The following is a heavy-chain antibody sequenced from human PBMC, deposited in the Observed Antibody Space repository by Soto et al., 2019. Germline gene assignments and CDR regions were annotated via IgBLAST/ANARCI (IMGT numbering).Heavy chain of an antibody. V-gene: IGHV4-4*02. CDR3: ARGLYYDFWSGYSHGMDV. D-gene: IGHD3-3*01. CDR2: IYHSGST. Sequence: PSETLSLTCAVSGGSISSSNWWSCVRQPPGKGLEWIGEIYHSGSTNYNPSLKSRVTISVDKSKNQFCLKLSSVTAADTAVYYCARGLYYDFWSGYSHGMDVWRKVTTVTASS. CDR1: GGSISSSNW. J-gene: IGHJ6*04.